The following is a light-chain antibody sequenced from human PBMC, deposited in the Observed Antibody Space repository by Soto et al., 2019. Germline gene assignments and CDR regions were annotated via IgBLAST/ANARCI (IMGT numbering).Light chain of an antibody. CDR1: SSDVGGYNY. CDR3: GSYTSSSTVV. CDR2: DVS. V-gene: IGLV2-14*01. J-gene: IGLJ2*01. Sequence: QSALTQPASVSGSPGQSITISCTGTSSDVGGYNYVSWYQQHPGKAPKIMIYDVSSRPSGVSNRFSGSKSGNTASLTISGLQADDEADYYCGSYTSSSTVVFGGGTKVTVL.